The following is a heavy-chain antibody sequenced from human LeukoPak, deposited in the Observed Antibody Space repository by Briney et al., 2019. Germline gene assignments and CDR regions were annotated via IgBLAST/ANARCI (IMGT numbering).Heavy chain of an antibody. V-gene: IGHV3-23*01. J-gene: IGHJ4*02. Sequence: GESLKLSCEGSRYSFDSYAMTWVRQAPGKGLEWVSSINGGGDITYYAESVKGRFTISRDNSKNTLFLQMNSLRAEDTAVFYCAKRYGDSTGWFFDFWGQGSLVTVSS. CDR3: AKRYGDSTGWFFDF. CDR2: INGGGDIT. CDR1: RYSFDSYA. D-gene: IGHD6-13*01.